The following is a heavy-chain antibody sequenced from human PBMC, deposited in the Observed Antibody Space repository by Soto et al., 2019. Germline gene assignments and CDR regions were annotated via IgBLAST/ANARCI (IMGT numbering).Heavy chain of an antibody. CDR2: ISYDGSNK. J-gene: IGHJ4*02. D-gene: IGHD3-22*01. CDR3: AKDVPYYYDSSGYYPTFDY. V-gene: IGHV3-30*18. CDR1: GFTFSSYG. Sequence: PGGSLRLSCAASGFTFSSYGMHWVRQAPGKGLEWVAVISYDGSNKYYADSVKGRFTISRDNSKNTLYLQMNSLRAEDTAVYYCAKDVPYYYDSSGYYPTFDYWGQGTLVTVSS.